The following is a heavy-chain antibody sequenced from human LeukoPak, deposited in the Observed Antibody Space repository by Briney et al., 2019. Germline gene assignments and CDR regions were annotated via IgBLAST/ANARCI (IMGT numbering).Heavy chain of an antibody. Sequence: SQTPSLTCVISGDCVSSSRIAWNWIRLSPSRGIECLGRINCNSKCYTDYAVSVNSRIIINPDTSKNQFSLQLNSVAPEDTAVYYCARDNWNDGARYFDFWGQGILVTVSS. D-gene: IGHD1-20*01. V-gene: IGHV6-1*01. CDR3: ARDNWNDGARYFDF. CDR1: GDCVSSSRIA. CDR2: INCNSKCYT. J-gene: IGHJ4*02.